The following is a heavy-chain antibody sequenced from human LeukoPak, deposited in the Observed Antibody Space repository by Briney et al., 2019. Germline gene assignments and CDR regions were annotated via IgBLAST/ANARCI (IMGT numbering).Heavy chain of an antibody. D-gene: IGHD6-19*01. CDR3: AKDIGGGYSSGWYPYYFDY. CDR1: GFTFSSYA. V-gene: IGHV3-23*01. CDR2: ISGSGGST. Sequence: GGSLRLSCAASGFTFSSYAMSWVRQAPGKGLEWVSAISGSGGSTYYADSVKGRFTISRDNSKNTLYLQMSSLRAEDTAVYYCAKDIGGGYSSGWYPYYFDYWGQGTLVTVSS. J-gene: IGHJ4*02.